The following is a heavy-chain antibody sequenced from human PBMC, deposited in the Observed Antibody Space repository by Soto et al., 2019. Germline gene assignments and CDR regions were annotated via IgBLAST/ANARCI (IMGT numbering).Heavy chain of an antibody. CDR2: ISAYNGNT. Sequence: ASVKVSCKASGYTFTSYGISWVRQAPGQGLEWMGWISAYNGNTNYAQKLQGRVTMTTDTSTSTAYMELRSLRSDDTAVYYCARDSSHWSGGSCWPYDALDSWGQGTRVTVAS. CDR3: ARDSSHWSGGSCWPYDALDS. V-gene: IGHV1-18*01. D-gene: IGHD2-15*01. CDR1: GYTFTSYG. J-gene: IGHJ3*02.